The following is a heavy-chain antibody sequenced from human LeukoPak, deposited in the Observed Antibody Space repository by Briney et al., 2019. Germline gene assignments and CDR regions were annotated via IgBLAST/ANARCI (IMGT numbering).Heavy chain of an antibody. Sequence: SQTLSLTCTVSGGSISSGSYYWSWIRQPAGKALEWIGRIYSCGSTNYNPSLKSRVTISVDTSKNQFSLKLSSVTAADTAMYYCARELSPRDGKGYYFDYWGQGTLVTVSS. J-gene: IGHJ4*02. V-gene: IGHV4-61*02. CDR1: GGSISSGSYY. D-gene: IGHD2-21*02. CDR2: IYSCGST. CDR3: ARELSPRDGKGYYFDY.